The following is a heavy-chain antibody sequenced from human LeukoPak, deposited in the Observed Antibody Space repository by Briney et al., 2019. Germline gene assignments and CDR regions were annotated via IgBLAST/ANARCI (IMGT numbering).Heavy chain of an antibody. V-gene: IGHV3-7*04. D-gene: IGHD5/OR15-5a*01. CDR3: ARHLAGDSLYRHFDY. CDR2: KKEDGSET. CDR1: AITFSNSW. J-gene: IGHJ4*02. Sequence: PGGSLRLSCTASAITFSNSWMSWVRQATGKGLECVANKKEDGSETNYVDSVKGRFTISRDNAKNSLFLQMNSLRGEDTAIYYCARHLAGDSLYRHFDYWGQGTLVTVSS.